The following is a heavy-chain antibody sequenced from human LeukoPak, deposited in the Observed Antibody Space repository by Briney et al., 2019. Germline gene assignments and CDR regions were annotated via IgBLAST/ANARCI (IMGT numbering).Heavy chain of an antibody. D-gene: IGHD4-11*01. CDR1: GFTFSSYS. CDR3: ARDFTVTMYSWFDP. CDR2: ISSSSSYI. Sequence: PGGSLRLSCAASGFTFSSYSMNWVRQAPGKGLEWVSSISSSSSYIYYADSVKGRFTISRDNAKNSLYLQMNSLRAEDTAVYYCARDFTVTMYSWFDPWGQGTLVTVSS. J-gene: IGHJ5*02. V-gene: IGHV3-21*01.